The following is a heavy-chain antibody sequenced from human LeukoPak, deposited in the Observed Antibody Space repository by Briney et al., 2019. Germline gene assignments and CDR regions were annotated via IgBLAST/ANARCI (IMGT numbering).Heavy chain of an antibody. D-gene: IGHD6-19*01. Sequence: PSETLSLTCIVPGGSISSSSYHWGWIRQPPGKGLEWIGNIYYSGSTYYNPSLKSRVTISVDTSKNQFSLKLSSVTAADTAVYYCARLGSLAGLDYWGQGTLVTVSS. J-gene: IGHJ4*02. CDR1: GGSISSSSYH. V-gene: IGHV4-39*01. CDR3: ARLGSLAGLDY. CDR2: IYYSGST.